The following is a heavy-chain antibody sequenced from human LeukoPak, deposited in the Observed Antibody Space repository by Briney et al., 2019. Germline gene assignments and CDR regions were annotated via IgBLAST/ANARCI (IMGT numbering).Heavy chain of an antibody. CDR2: IYPGDSDT. D-gene: IGHD2-2*02. V-gene: IGHV5-51*01. J-gene: IGHJ3*02. Sequence: GESLKISCKGSGYSFTSYWIGWVRQMPGKGLEWMGIIYPGDSDTRYSPSFQGQVTISADKSISTAYLQWSSLKASDTAMYYCARRYCSSTSCYTSRPDAFDIWGQGTMVTVSS. CDR3: ARRYCSSTSCYTSRPDAFDI. CDR1: GYSFTSYW.